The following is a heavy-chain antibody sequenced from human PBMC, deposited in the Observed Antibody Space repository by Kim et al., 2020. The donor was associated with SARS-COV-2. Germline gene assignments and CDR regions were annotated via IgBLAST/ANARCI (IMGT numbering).Heavy chain of an antibody. D-gene: IGHD6-13*01. Sequence: YADSVKGRFTISRDNSKNTLYLQMNSLRAEDTAVYYCAKEGYSSSWYPNYWGQGTLVTVSS. V-gene: IGHV3-23*01. CDR3: AKEGYSSSWYPNY. J-gene: IGHJ4*02.